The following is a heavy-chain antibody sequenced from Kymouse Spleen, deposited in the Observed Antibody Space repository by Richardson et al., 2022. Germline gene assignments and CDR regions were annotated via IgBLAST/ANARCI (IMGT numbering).Heavy chain of an antibody. CDR3: TVLRYFDWLSPPDY. J-gene: IGHJ4*02. D-gene: IGHD3-9*01. Sequence: EVQLVESGGGLVQPGGSLKLSCAASGFTFSGSAMHWVRQASGKGLEWVGRIRSKANSYATAYAASVKGRFTISRDDSKNTAYLQMNSLKTEDTAVYYCTVLRYFDWLSPPDYWGQGTLVTVSS. V-gene: IGHV3-73*02. CDR1: GFTFSGSA. CDR2: IRSKANSYAT.